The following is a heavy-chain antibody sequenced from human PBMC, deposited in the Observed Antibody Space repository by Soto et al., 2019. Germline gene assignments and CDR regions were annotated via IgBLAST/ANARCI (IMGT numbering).Heavy chain of an antibody. Sequence: GESLKISCKGSGSSFTSRWITWVRQMPGKGLEWMAFIDPHSNTRYSPSFEGQITISADKSISTAYLQWSSLKASDTAIYYCARRTYTSGWRHYFDYWGQGTLVTVSS. V-gene: IGHV5-51*01. J-gene: IGHJ4*02. CDR3: ARRTYTSGWRHYFDY. D-gene: IGHD6-19*01. CDR1: GSSFTSRW. CDR2: IDPHSNT.